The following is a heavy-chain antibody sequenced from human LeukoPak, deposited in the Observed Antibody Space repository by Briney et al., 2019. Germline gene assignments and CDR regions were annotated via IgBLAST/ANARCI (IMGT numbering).Heavy chain of an antibody. V-gene: IGHV3-23*01. Sequence: PGGSLRLSCATSGFTFSSYAMSWVRQAPGKGLEWVSAISGSGGSTYYADSVKGRFTISRDNSKNTLYLQMNSLRAEDTAVYYCAKDRSFGNYFDYWGQGTLVTVSS. CDR1: GFTFSSYA. J-gene: IGHJ4*02. D-gene: IGHD3-10*01. CDR2: ISGSGGST. CDR3: AKDRSFGNYFDY.